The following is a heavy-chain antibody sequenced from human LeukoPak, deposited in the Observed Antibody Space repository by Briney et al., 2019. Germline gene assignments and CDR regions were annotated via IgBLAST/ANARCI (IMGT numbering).Heavy chain of an antibody. V-gene: IGHV1-69*13. J-gene: IGHJ4*02. CDR2: IIPIFGTA. CDR1: GGTFSSYA. Sequence: SVKVSCKASGGTFSSYAISWVRQAPGQGLEWMGGIIPIFGTANYAQKFQGRVTITADESTSTAYMELSSLRSEDTAVYYCARDRYYYDSSGYFLWGQGTLVTVSS. D-gene: IGHD3-22*01. CDR3: ARDRYYYDSSGYFL.